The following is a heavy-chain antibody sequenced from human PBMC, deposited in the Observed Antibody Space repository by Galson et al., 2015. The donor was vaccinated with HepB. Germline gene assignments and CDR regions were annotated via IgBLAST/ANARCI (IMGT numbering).Heavy chain of an antibody. CDR1: GYTFTGYY. CDR3: ARGPRGGSYYYGMDI. J-gene: IGHJ6*02. Sequence: SVKVSCKASGYTFTGYYMHWVRQAPGQGLEWMGWINPNSGGTNYAQKFQGWVTMTRDTSISTAYMELSRLRSDDTAVYYCARGPRGGSYYYGMDIWGQGTTVTVSS. CDR2: INPNSGGT. V-gene: IGHV1-2*04.